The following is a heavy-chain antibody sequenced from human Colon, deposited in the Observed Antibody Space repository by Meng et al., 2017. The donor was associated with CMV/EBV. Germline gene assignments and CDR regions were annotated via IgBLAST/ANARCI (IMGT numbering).Heavy chain of an antibody. J-gene: IGHJ4*02. D-gene: IGHD4-11*01. CDR3: AREKDYNNHRFDF. V-gene: IGHV3-74*01. Sequence: GESLKISCAVSGLPFSSYWIHWVRQVPGKGLVWVSSISGDGTFTPRADSVRGRFTVSRDNAKNTAYLQMNSLRADDTAVYYCAREKDYNNHRFDFWGQGTQVTVSS. CDR2: ISGDGTFT. CDR1: GLPFSSYW.